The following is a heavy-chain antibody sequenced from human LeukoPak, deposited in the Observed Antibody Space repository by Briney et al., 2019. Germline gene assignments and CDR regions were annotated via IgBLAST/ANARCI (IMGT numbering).Heavy chain of an antibody. V-gene: IGHV3-11*06. CDR3: ARDSYQYSSSWYGVNYFDY. Sequence: PGGSLRLSCAASGFTFSDYHMSWIRQAPGKGLEWVSYISSSSSYTNYADSVKGRFTISRDNAKNSLYLQMNSLRAEDTAVYYCARDSYQYSSSWYGVNYFDYWGQGTLVTVSS. D-gene: IGHD6-13*01. CDR2: ISSSSSYT. CDR1: GFTFSDYH. J-gene: IGHJ4*02.